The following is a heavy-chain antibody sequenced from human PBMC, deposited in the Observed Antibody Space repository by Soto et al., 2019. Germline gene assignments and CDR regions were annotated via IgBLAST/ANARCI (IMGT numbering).Heavy chain of an antibody. CDR3: ARGRSITIFGVVTGHNDAFEI. Sequence: GASVKVSCKASGYTFTSYGISWVRQAPGQGLEWMGWISAYNGNTNYAQKLQGRVTMTTDTYTSTAYMELRSLRSDDTAVYYCARGRSITIFGVVTGHNDAFEIWGQGTMVTVS. V-gene: IGHV1-18*04. D-gene: IGHD3-3*01. J-gene: IGHJ3*02. CDR2: ISAYNGNT. CDR1: GYTFTSYG.